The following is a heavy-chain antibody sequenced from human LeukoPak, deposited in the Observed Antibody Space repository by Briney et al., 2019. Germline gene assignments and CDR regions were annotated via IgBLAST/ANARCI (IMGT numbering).Heavy chain of an antibody. D-gene: IGHD3-16*01. J-gene: IGHJ4*02. CDR2: ISGGGGST. CDR3: AKDGGSLGEVRD. V-gene: IGHV3-23*01. CDR1: GFTVSSHY. Sequence: GGSLRLSCAASGFTVSSHYMSWFRQAPGKGLEWVSVISGGGGSTYYADSVMGRFTISRDNSKDTLYLQMNSLRAEDTAVYYCAKDGGSLGEVRDWGQGTLVTVSS.